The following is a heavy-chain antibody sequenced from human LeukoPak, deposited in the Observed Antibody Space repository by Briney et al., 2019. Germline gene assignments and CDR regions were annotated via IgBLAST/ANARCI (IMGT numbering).Heavy chain of an antibody. Sequence: PSETLSLTCTVSGGSISSYYWSWIRQPPGKGLEWIGCIYTSGSTNYNPSLKSRVTISVDTSKNQFSLKLSSVTAADTAVYYCARHGAMVRGVIAARFDYWGQGTLVTVSS. CDR3: ARHGAMVRGVIAARFDY. CDR1: GGSISSYY. CDR2: IYTSGST. D-gene: IGHD3-10*01. J-gene: IGHJ4*02. V-gene: IGHV4-4*09.